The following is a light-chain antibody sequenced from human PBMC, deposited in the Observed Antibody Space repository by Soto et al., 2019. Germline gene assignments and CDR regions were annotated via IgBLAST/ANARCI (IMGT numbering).Light chain of an antibody. V-gene: IGLV2-14*01. CDR2: EVS. CDR3: SSYAGSSNV. CDR1: SSDVGGYNY. J-gene: IGLJ1*01. Sequence: QSALTQPASVSVSPGQSITISCTGTSSDVGGYNYVPWYQQHPGKAPKLMIYEVSNRPSGVSDRFSGSKSGNTASLTVSGLQAEDEADYYCSSYAGSSNVFGTGTKVTV.